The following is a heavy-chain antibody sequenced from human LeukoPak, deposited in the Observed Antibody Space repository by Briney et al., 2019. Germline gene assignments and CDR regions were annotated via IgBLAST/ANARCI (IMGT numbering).Heavy chain of an antibody. CDR3: ARPSPPGDGYNPPDH. CDR1: GFNFDNFA. Sequence: PGGSLRLSCVVSGFNFDNFAMHWVRQPLGKGLEWVAVIPHDGRTKYYADSMKGRITISRDNSKNTLFLQMNSLRSEDTAVYFCARPSPPGDGYNPPDHWGQGTLVTVSS. D-gene: IGHD5-24*01. CDR2: IPHDGRTK. J-gene: IGHJ4*02. V-gene: IGHV3-30*04.